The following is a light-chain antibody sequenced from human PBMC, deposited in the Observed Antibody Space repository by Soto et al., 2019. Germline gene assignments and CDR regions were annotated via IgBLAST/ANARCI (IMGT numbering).Light chain of an antibody. CDR1: QSISTW. CDR2: DAS. J-gene: IGKJ3*01. CDR3: QQYNTYLFT. Sequence: DIQMTQSPSTLSASVGDRVTITCRASQSISTWLAWYQQKPGKAPKLLIYDASSLESGVPPRFSGSGSGTEFTLTISSLQPDDFATYYCQQYNTYLFTFGPGTKVDI. V-gene: IGKV1-5*01.